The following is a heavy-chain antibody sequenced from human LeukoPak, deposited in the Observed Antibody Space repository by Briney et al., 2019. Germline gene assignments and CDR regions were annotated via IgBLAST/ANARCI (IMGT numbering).Heavy chain of an antibody. D-gene: IGHD3-3*01. CDR1: GFTFSSYW. CDR2: IKQDGSEK. CDR3: ARDGVARAYYYYYGMDV. Sequence: GGSLRLSCAASGFTFSSYWMSWVRQAPGKGLEWVANIKQDGSEKYYVDSVKGRFTISRDNAKNSLYLQMNSLRAEDTAVYYCARDGVARAYYYYYGMDVWGQGTTVTVSS. V-gene: IGHV3-7*01. J-gene: IGHJ6*02.